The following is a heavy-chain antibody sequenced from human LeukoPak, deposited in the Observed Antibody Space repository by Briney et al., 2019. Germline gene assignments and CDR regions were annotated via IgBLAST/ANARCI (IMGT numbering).Heavy chain of an antibody. Sequence: GGSLRLSCAASGFTFSSYAMSWVRQAPGKGLEWVSAISGSGGSTYYADSVKGRFTISRVNSKNTLYLQMNSLRAEDTAVYYCARSYCGGDCYTLDGMDVWGQGTTVSVYS. CDR2: ISGSGGST. D-gene: IGHD2-21*02. V-gene: IGHV3-23*01. CDR3: ARSYCGGDCYTLDGMDV. CDR1: GFTFSSYA. J-gene: IGHJ6*02.